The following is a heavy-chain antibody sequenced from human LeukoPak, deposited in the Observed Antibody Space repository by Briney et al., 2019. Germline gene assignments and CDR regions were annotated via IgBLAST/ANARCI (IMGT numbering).Heavy chain of an antibody. V-gene: IGHV1-69*05. CDR3: ARGDAVLYYDSSGYYLGH. Sequence: SVKVSCKASGGTFSSYAISWVRQAPGQGLEWMGGIIPIFGTANYAQKFQGRVTTTTDESTSTAYMELSSLRSEDTAVYYCARGDAVLYYDSSGYYLGHWGQGTLVTVSS. J-gene: IGHJ4*02. CDR1: GGTFSSYA. CDR2: IIPIFGTA. D-gene: IGHD3-22*01.